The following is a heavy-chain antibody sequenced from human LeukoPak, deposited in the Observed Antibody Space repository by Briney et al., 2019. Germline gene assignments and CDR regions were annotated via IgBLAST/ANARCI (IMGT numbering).Heavy chain of an antibody. V-gene: IGHV3-30-3*01. CDR1: GFTFSSYA. CDR3: ARDRHNSIFDY. CDR2: ISYDGSNK. J-gene: IGHJ4*02. Sequence: GGSLRLSCAASGFTFSSYAMHWVRQAPGKGLEWVAVISYDGSNKYYADSVKGRFTISRDNSKNTLYLQMNSLRAEDTAVYYCARDRHNSIFDYWGQGTLVTVSS.